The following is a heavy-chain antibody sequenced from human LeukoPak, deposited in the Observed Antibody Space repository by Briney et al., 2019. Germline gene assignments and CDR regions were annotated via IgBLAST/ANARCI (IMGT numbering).Heavy chain of an antibody. Sequence: SETLSLTCTVSGGSTSSSSYSWGWIHQPPGKGLEWIGSVYYSGSTYYNPSLKSRVTISVDTSKNQFSLKLSSVTAADTAVYYCARTGGSGYYRETFDIWGQGTMVTVSS. CDR2: VYYSGST. CDR3: ARTGGSGYYRETFDI. CDR1: GGSTSSSSYS. D-gene: IGHD3-22*01. J-gene: IGHJ3*02. V-gene: IGHV4-39*07.